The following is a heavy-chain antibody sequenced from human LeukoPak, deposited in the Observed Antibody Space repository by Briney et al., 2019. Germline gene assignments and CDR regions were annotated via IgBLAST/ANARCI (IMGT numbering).Heavy chain of an antibody. CDR2: IYYSGST. Sequence: SETLSLTCTVSGGSISSYYWSWIRQPPGKGLEWIGYIYYSGSTNYNPSLKSRVTISVDTSKNQFSLKLSSVTAADTAVYYCARGWGYCSGGSCYGPYYFDYWGQGTLVTVSS. CDR1: GGSISSYY. J-gene: IGHJ4*02. CDR3: ARGWGYCSGGSCYGPYYFDY. D-gene: IGHD2-15*01. V-gene: IGHV4-59*12.